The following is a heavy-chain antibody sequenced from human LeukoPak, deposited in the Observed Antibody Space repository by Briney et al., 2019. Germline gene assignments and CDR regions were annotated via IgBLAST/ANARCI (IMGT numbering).Heavy chain of an antibody. D-gene: IGHD6-13*01. CDR2: IYSTGST. V-gene: IGHV4-4*07. J-gene: IGHJ4*02. CDR1: GGSINFYY. CDR3: ARGIADPYSFDS. Sequence: PSETLSLTCTVSGGSINFYYWSWIRQPAGKGLEWIGRIYSTGSTNYSPSLKSRVTMSVDKSKNQFSLNLSPVTAADTAVYYCARGIADPYSFDSWGQGTLVTASS.